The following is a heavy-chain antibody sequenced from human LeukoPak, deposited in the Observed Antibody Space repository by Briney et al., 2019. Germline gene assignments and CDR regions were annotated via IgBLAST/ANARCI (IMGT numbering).Heavy chain of an antibody. CDR1: GFTFSSYA. V-gene: IGHV3-23*01. CDR3: ARNQQLGGHSYYYYGMDV. CDR2: ISGGGVTT. J-gene: IGHJ6*02. Sequence: PGGSLRLSCAAPGFTFSSYAMSWARQAPGKGLEWVSGISGGGVTTYYADSVKGRFTISRDNSKNTLYLQMNSLRADDTAIYYCARNQQLGGHSYYYYGMDVWGQGTTVTVSS. D-gene: IGHD3-16*01.